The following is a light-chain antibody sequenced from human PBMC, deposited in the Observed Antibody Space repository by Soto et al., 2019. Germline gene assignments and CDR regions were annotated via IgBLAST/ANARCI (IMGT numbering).Light chain of an antibody. CDR3: QQSYNTPNT. CDR2: AAS. Sequence: DIQMTQSPSSLSASVGDRVTITCRTSQSISSYLNWYQQKPGKAPKLLIYAASSLQSGVPSRFSGSGSGTDFTLNISSLQPEDFATYYCQQSYNTPNTFGQGTNLEIK. J-gene: IGKJ2*01. V-gene: IGKV1-39*01. CDR1: QSISSY.